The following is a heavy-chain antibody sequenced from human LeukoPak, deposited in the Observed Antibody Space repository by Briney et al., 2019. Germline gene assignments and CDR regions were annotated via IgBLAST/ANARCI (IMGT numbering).Heavy chain of an antibody. CDR2: INAGNGNT. D-gene: IGHD6-19*01. Sequence: GASVKVSCKASGYTFTSYAMHWVRQAPGQRLEWMGWINAGNGNTKYSQEFQGRVTITRDKSTSTAYMELRSLRSDDTAVYYCARDSGGAVAGSRSFDYWGQGTLVTVSS. J-gene: IGHJ4*02. CDR1: GYTFTSYA. CDR3: ARDSGGAVAGSRSFDY. V-gene: IGHV1-3*01.